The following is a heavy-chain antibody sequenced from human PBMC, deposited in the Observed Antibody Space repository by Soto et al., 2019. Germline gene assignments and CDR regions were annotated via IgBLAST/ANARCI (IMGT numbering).Heavy chain of an antibody. V-gene: IGHV4-39*07. Sequence: SETLSLTCSVSGGSISSSSYFWGWIRQPPGKGLEWIGSIYYSGSTYYNPSLKSRVTVSVDTSKNQFSLKLSSVTAAATAVYYCARVWGGAFDIWGQGTMVTVS. CDR1: GGSISSSSYF. D-gene: IGHD3-10*01. J-gene: IGHJ3*02. CDR3: ARVWGGAFDI. CDR2: IYYSGST.